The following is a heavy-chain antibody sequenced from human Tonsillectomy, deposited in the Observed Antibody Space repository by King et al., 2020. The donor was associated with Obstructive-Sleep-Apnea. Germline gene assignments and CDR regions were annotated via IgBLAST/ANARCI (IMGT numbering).Heavy chain of an antibody. J-gene: IGHJ4*02. CDR3: AREVWGGFDY. CDR1: RFTFSYYA. Sequence: QLVESGGGVVQPGRSLRLSCAASRFTFSYYAMHWVRQFPGKGLEGVAMFSHADGNNQYYADSVKGRFTISRDNSKNTLYLQMNSLRVEDTAFYYFAREVWGGFDYWGQGTLVTVSP. V-gene: IGHV3-30*04. CDR2: FSHADGNNQ. D-gene: IGHD7-27*01.